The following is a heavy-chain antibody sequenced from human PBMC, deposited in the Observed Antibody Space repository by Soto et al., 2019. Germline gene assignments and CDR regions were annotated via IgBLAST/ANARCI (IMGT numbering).Heavy chain of an antibody. D-gene: IGHD3-22*01. Sequence: GASVKVSCKASGYTFTGYYMHWVRQAPGQGLEWMGWINPNSGGTNYAQKFQGRVTMTRDTSISTAYMELSRLRSDDTAVYYCARDRSHYYDSSGYSYYFDYWGQGTLVTVSS. CDR2: INPNSGGT. CDR1: GYTFTGYY. CDR3: ARDRSHYYDSSGYSYYFDY. V-gene: IGHV1-2*02. J-gene: IGHJ4*02.